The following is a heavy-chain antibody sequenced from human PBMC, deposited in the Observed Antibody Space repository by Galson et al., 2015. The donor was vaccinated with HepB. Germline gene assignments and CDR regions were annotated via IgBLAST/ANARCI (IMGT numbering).Heavy chain of an antibody. Sequence: SLRLSCAASGFTFSNYWMTWVRQAPGQGLEWVANINLDGSEKFYVDSVKGRFTISRDNAKNSLYLQMNSLRAEDTAVYYCARIPGRYSFDMWGQGTMVTVS. J-gene: IGHJ3*02. CDR1: GFTFSNYW. D-gene: IGHD1-20*01. CDR3: ARIPGRYSFDM. CDR2: INLDGSEK. V-gene: IGHV3-7*03.